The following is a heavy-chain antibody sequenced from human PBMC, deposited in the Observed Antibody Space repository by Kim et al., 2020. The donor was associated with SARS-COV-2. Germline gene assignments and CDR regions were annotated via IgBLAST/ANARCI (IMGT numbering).Heavy chain of an antibody. D-gene: IGHD2-15*01. V-gene: IGHV3-30*04. CDR2: ISYDGSNK. CDR1: GFTFSSYA. J-gene: IGHJ5*01. Sequence: GGSLRLSCAASGFTFSSYAMNWVRQAPGKGLEWVALISYDGSNKYYADSVKGRFTISRDNSKNTLYLQMNSLRAEDTAVFYCARGPGYCSGGSCMFDWF. CDR3: ARGPGYCSGGSCMFDWF.